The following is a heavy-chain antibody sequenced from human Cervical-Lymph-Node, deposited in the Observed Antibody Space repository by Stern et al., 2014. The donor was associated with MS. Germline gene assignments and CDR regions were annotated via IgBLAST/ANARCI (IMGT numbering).Heavy chain of an antibody. Sequence: VQLMESGAEVKKPGASVKVSCKASGYTFTSHGISWVRHAPGQELEWNGCIGAYNGNTNYAKKLQGRVTMTTDTSTSTAYMELRSLRSDDTAVYYCARGLLGSENAFDIWGQGTMVTVSS. CDR3: ARGLLGSENAFDI. CDR1: GYTFTSHG. J-gene: IGHJ3*02. CDR2: IGAYNGNT. D-gene: IGHD2-15*01. V-gene: IGHV1-18*01.